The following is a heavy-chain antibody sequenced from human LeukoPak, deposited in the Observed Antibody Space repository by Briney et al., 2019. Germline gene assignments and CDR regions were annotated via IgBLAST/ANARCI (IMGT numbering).Heavy chain of an antibody. V-gene: IGHV4-4*07. J-gene: IGHJ4*02. Sequence: SETLSLTCTVSGGSISTYYWSWIRQPAGKGLEWIGRLSSSGTTNYNTSLKSRVTMSVDTSTNQLSLNLTSVTAADTAVYYCAREISGSDYYRAYDYWGQGTLVTVSS. CDR3: AREISGSDYYRAYDY. D-gene: IGHD3-22*01. CDR2: LSSSGTT. CDR1: GGSISTYY.